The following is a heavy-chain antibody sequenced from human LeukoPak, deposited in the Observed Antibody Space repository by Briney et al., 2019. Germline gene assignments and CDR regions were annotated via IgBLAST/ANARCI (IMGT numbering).Heavy chain of an antibody. J-gene: IGHJ4*02. V-gene: IGHV3-66*01. Sequence: GGSLRLSCAVSGFSVSINYMSWVRQAPGKGLEWVSVIYASGGTFYTDSVKGRFSISRDTSKNTLDLQMNGLRPDDTAVYYCAAKGEGYTGIYVFAQWGQGPLVTVSS. CDR1: GFSVSINY. CDR2: IYASGGT. CDR3: AAKGEGYTGIYVFAQ. D-gene: IGHD1-26*01.